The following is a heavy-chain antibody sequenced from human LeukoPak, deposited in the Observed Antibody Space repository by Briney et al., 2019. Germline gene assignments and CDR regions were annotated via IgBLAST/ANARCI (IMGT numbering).Heavy chain of an antibody. D-gene: IGHD2-2*02. CDR1: GGSFSGYY. J-gene: IGHJ4*02. CDR3: ARAPYCSSTSCYKRRVRAGRGYFDY. V-gene: IGHV4-34*01. Sequence: SETLSLTCAVYGGSFSGYYWSWIRQPPGKGLEWIGEINHSGSTNYNPSLKSRVTIAVDTSKNQFSLKLSSVTAADTAVYYCARAPYCSSTSCYKRRVRAGRGYFDYWGQGTLVTVSS. CDR2: INHSGST.